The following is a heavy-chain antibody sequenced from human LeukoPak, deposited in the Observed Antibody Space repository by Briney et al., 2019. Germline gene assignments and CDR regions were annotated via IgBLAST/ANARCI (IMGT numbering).Heavy chain of an antibody. V-gene: IGHV3-7*03. D-gene: IGHD1-14*01. J-gene: IGHJ4*02. CDR1: GFTFSTYW. Sequence: GGSLRLSCAASGFTFSTYWMSWVRQAPGKGLEWVANIKQDGSEKYYVDSVKGRFTISRDNAKNSLYLQMNSLRAEDTAVYCAGVSRWALNHNPHYWGQGTLVTVSS. CDR2: IKQDGSEK. CDR3: AGVSRWALNHNPHY.